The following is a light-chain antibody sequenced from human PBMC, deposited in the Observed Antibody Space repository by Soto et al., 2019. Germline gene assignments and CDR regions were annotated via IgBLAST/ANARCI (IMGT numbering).Light chain of an antibody. CDR1: QSIGSW. Sequence: DIQMTQSPSTLSASVGDRVTITCRASQSIGSWLAWYQQKPGKAPKLLIYDASSLESGVPSKFSGSGSGTEFTLTISSLQPEDFGTYYCQQYNNWPPMYTFGQGTKLEIK. CDR3: QQYNNWPPMYT. CDR2: DAS. J-gene: IGKJ2*01. V-gene: IGKV1-5*01.